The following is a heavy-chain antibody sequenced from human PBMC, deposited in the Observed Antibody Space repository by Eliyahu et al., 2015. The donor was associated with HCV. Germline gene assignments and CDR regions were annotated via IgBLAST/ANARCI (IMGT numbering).Heavy chain of an antibody. CDR2: IKSKTDGGTT. Sequence: EVQLVESGGGLVKPGGSLXLSCAAXGFXFXKAWXGWVRQAPGKGLEWIGRIKSKTDGGTTDYAAPVKVRFTISRDDSKSTLYLQMNSLKTEDTAVYYCTTGAPGGFDYYLDVWGQGTTVTVSS. D-gene: IGHD3-10*01. V-gene: IGHV3-15*01. CDR3: TTGAPGGFDYYLDV. CDR1: GFXFXKAW. J-gene: IGHJ6*03.